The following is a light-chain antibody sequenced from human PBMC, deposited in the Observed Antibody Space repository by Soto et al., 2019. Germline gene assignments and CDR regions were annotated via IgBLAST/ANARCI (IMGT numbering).Light chain of an antibody. V-gene: IGKV3-15*01. Sequence: EILLAQSPATLSLSPGERATLSCKASQDVSIFLAWYQQKPGQAPRLLIYGASTRATGIPARFSGSGSGTEFTLTISSLQSEDFAVYYCQQYNNWPPWTFGQGTKVDIK. CDR1: QDVSIF. CDR2: GAS. J-gene: IGKJ1*01. CDR3: QQYNNWPPWT.